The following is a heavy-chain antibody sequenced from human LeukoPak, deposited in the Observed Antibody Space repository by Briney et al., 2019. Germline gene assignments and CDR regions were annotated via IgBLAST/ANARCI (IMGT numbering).Heavy chain of an antibody. J-gene: IGHJ4*02. CDR3: AREGATDHSSFCDY. D-gene: IGHD4-11*01. Sequence: ASVKVSCKASGYTFTSYGISWVRQAPGQGLEWMGWINPNSGGTNYAQKFQGRVTMTRDTSISTAYMELSRLRSDDTAVYYCAREGATDHSSFCDYWGQGTLVTVSS. CDR1: GYTFTSYG. V-gene: IGHV1-2*02. CDR2: INPNSGGT.